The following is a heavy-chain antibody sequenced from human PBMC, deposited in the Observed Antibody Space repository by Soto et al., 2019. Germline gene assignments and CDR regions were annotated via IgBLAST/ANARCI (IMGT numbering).Heavy chain of an antibody. V-gene: IGHV4-34*01. Sequence: PSETLSLTCAVYGGSFSGYYWSWIRQPPGKGLEWIGEINHSGSTNYNPSLKSRVTISVDTSKNQFSLKLSSVTAADTAVYYCARGVGYSSGSFFDYWGQGTLVTVSS. D-gene: IGHD6-19*01. CDR3: ARGVGYSSGSFFDY. CDR1: GGSFSGYY. J-gene: IGHJ4*02. CDR2: INHSGST.